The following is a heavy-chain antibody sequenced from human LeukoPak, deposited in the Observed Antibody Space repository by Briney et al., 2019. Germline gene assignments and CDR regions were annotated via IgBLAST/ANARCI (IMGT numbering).Heavy chain of an antibody. Sequence: ASVKVSCKASGYTFTSYFIHWVRQAPGQGLEWMGIINPSGGSTNYAQKFQGRVTMTRDTSTSTVYMELSSLRSEDTAVYFCARDGTPAFYYYMDVWGQGTLVTISS. CDR1: GYTFTSYF. V-gene: IGHV1-46*01. J-gene: IGHJ6*03. CDR2: INPSGGST. CDR3: ARDGTPAFYYYMDV.